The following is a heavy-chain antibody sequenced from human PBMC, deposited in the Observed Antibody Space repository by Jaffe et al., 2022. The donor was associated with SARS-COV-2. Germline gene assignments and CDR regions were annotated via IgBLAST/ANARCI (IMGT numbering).Heavy chain of an antibody. CDR2: IYYSGST. CDR1: GGSISSYY. CDR3: AGFRYYYGMDV. J-gene: IGHJ6*02. V-gene: IGHV4-59*01. Sequence: QVQLQESGPGLVKPSETLSLTCTVSGGSISSYYWSWIRQPPGKGLEWIGYIYYSGSTNYNPSLKSRVTISVDTSKNQFSLKLSSVTAADTAVYYCAGFRYYYGMDVWGQGTTVTVSS.